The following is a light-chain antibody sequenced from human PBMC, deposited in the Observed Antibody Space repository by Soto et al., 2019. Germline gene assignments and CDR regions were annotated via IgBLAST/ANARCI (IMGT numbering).Light chain of an antibody. CDR1: QSVSSNY. CDR3: LQYGGSPIFT. CDR2: GAS. V-gene: IGKV3-20*01. J-gene: IGKJ3*01. Sequence: EIVLTQSPGTLSLSPGERATLSCRASQSVSSNYLAWYQFKVGQAPRLLIYGASNRPTGIPDRFSGSGSGTDFTVTISRLEPEDSAVYFCLQYGGSPIFTFGPGAKLDIK.